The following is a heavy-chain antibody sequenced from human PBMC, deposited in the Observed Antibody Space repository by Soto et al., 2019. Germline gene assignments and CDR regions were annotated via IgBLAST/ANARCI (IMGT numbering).Heavy chain of an antibody. D-gene: IGHD3-10*01. Sequence: SETLSLACTVSGGSISSSSYYWGWIRQPPGKGLEWIGSIYYSGSTYYNPSLKSRVTISVDTSKNQFSLKLSSVTAADTAVYYCARITMVRGVIIAYYYYGMDVWGQGTTVTAP. CDR1: GGSISSSSYY. V-gene: IGHV4-39*01. CDR3: ARITMVRGVIIAYYYYGMDV. CDR2: IYYSGST. J-gene: IGHJ6*02.